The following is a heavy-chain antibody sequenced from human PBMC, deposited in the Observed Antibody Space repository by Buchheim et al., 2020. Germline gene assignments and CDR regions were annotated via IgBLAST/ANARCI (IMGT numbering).Heavy chain of an antibody. D-gene: IGHD2-8*01. CDR3: ARGDIGYCTNGVCYSRYYYYYMDV. V-gene: IGHV4-34*01. CDR2: INHSGST. Sequence: QVQLQQWGAGLLKPSETLSLTCAVYGGSFSGYYWSWIRQPPGKGLEWIGEINHSGSTNYNPSLKSRVTIPVDTSKNQFSLQLSSVTAADTAVYYCARGDIGYCTNGVCYSRYYYYYMDVWGKGTT. CDR1: GGSFSGYY. J-gene: IGHJ6*03.